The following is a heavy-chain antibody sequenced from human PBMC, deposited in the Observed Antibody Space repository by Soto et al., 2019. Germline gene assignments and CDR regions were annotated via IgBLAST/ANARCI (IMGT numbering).Heavy chain of an antibody. J-gene: IGHJ2*01. V-gene: IGHV1-3*01. CDR3: ARVGSLEVTTYWYFDL. D-gene: IGHD4-17*01. Sequence: ASVKVSCKASGYTFTSYAMHWVRQAPGQRLEWMGWINAGNGNTKYSQKFQGRVTITRDTSASTAHMELSSLRSEDTAVYYCARVGSLEVTTYWYFDLWGRGTLVTVSS. CDR1: GYTFTSYA. CDR2: INAGNGNT.